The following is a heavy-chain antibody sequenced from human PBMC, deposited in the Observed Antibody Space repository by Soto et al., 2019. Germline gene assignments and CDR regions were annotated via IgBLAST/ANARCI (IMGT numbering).Heavy chain of an antibody. CDR3: ARTKGLFNWFDP. CDR2: IYYSGST. J-gene: IGHJ5*02. Sequence: SETLSLTCTVSGGSISSYYWSWIRQPPGKGLEWIGYIYYSGSTNYNPSLKSRVTISVDTSKNQFSLKLSSVTAADTAVYYCARTKGLFNWFDPWGQGTLVTVSS. D-gene: IGHD2-8*01. V-gene: IGHV4-59*08. CDR1: GGSISSYY.